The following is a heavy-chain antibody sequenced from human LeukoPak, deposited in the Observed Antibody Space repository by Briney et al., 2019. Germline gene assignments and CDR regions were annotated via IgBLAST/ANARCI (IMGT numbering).Heavy chain of an antibody. J-gene: IGHJ5*02. CDR2: INPNSGVT. V-gene: IGHV1-2*02. CDR1: GYTFTDYS. CDR3: ARGVAKYSLKFDP. Sequence: GASVKVSCKASGYTFTDYSMHWVRQAPGQGLEWMGWINPNSGVTNYAQNFQGRVTMTRDMSIGTAYMELTSLRSDDTAVYYCARGVAKYSLKFDPWGQGTLVTVSS. D-gene: IGHD5-12*01.